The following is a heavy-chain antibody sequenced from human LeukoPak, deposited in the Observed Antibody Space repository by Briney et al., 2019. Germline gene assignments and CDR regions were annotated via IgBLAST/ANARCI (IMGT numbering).Heavy chain of an antibody. CDR1: GGSFSGYY. CDR3: ARTETRGSSGWYSSAFDI. J-gene: IGHJ3*02. Sequence: SETLSLTCAVYGGSFSGYYWGWIRQPPGKGLEWIGSIYHSGSTCYNPSLKSRVTISVDTSKNQFSLKLSSVTAADTAVYYCARTETRGSSGWYSSAFDIWGQGTMVTVSS. D-gene: IGHD6-19*01. CDR2: IYHSGST. V-gene: IGHV4-34*01.